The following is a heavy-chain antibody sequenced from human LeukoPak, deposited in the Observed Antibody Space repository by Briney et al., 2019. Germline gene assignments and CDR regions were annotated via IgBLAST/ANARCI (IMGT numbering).Heavy chain of an antibody. CDR2: INPNSGGT. D-gene: IGHD3-3*01. V-gene: IGHV1-2*02. Sequence: GASVKVSCKASGYTFTGYYMHWVRQAPGQGLEWMGWINPNSGGTNYAQKFQGRVTMTRDTSISTAYMELSGLRSDDTAVYYCARDPYDFWSGYYVASDYWGQGTLVTVSS. CDR1: GYTFTGYY. CDR3: ARDPYDFWSGYYVASDY. J-gene: IGHJ4*02.